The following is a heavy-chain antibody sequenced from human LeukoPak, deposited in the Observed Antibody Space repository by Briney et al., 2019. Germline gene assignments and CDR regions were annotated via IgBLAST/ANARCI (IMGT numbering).Heavy chain of an antibody. CDR2: IYTSGST. CDR1: GGSISSYY. CDR3: ARQTRIAARQYYFDY. D-gene: IGHD6-6*01. J-gene: IGHJ4*02. Sequence: SETLSLTCTVSGGSISSYYWSWIRQPPGKGLEWIGYIYTSGSTNYNPSLKSRVTISVDTSKNQFSLKLSSATAADTAVYYCARQTRIAARQYYFDYWGQGTLVTVSS. V-gene: IGHV4-4*09.